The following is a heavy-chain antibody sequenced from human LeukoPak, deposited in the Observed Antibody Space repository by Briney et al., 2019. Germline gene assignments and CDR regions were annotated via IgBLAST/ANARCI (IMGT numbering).Heavy chain of an antibody. D-gene: IGHD3-10*01. CDR2: INHSGST. Sequence: SETLSLTCAVYGGSFSGYYWSWIRQPPGKGLEWIGEINHSGSTNYNPSLKSRVTISVDTSKNQFSLKLSSVTAADTAVYYCARGKGLITMVRGVRNWFDPWGQGTLVTVSS. V-gene: IGHV4-34*01. J-gene: IGHJ5*02. CDR3: ARGKGLITMVRGVRNWFDP. CDR1: GGSFSGYY.